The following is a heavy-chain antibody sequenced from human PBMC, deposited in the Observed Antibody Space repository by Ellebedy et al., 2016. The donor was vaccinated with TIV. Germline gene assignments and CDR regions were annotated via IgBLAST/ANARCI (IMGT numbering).Heavy chain of an antibody. CDR2: IYYSGNT. CDR3: ARRSGWDRFDY. D-gene: IGHD6-19*01. J-gene: IGHJ4*02. V-gene: IGHV4-59*01. Sequence: MPSETLSLTCTVSAGSISSYYWSWIRQPPGKGLEWIGYIYYSGNTNYNPSLKSRVTIAVDTSKKQISLKLSSVTAADTAVYYCARRSGWDRFDYWGQGTLVTVSS. CDR1: AGSISSYY.